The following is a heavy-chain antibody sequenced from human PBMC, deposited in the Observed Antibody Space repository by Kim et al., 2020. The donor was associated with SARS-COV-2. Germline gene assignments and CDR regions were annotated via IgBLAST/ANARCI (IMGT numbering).Heavy chain of an antibody. Sequence: GGSLRLSCTTSGFTFTGHAMSWVRQAPGKGLEWVSSIDGSDGTTYYVDSVMGRFTISRDDSKNTLYLQMSALRGDDTAVYYCMKGGWGWIWDHWGQGTLVTVSS. J-gene: IGHJ4*02. V-gene: IGHV3-23*01. D-gene: IGHD2-21*01. CDR1: GFTFTGHA. CDR2: IDGSDGTT. CDR3: MKGGWGWIWDH.